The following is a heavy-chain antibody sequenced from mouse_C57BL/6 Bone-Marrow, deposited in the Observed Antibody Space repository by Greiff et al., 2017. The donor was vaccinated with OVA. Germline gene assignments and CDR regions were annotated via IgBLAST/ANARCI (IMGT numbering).Heavy chain of an antibody. Sequence: EVKVVESGGGLVKPGGSLKLSCAASGFTFSSYAMSWVRQTPEKRLEWVATISDGGSYTYYPDNVKGRFTISRDNAKNNLYLQMSHLKSEDTAMYYCAREGKGMDYWGQGTSVTVSS. J-gene: IGHJ4*01. CDR2: ISDGGSYT. V-gene: IGHV5-4*01. CDR1: GFTFSSYA. D-gene: IGHD2-1*01. CDR3: AREGKGMDY.